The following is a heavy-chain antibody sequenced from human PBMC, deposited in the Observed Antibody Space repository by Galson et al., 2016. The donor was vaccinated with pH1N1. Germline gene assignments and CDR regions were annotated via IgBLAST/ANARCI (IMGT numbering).Heavy chain of an antibody. J-gene: IGHJ4*02. V-gene: IGHV3-7*01. D-gene: IGHD6-13*01. CDR2: TNQDGSQK. Sequence: SLRLSCAASGFIFSDHWMSWVRQAPDKGLEWVANTNQDGSQKYYVDSVRGRFTISRDNAKNSVSLQMNSLRPDDTGVYYCVRAIGAAAYFWGQGTLVTVSS. CDR3: VRAIGAAAYF. CDR1: GFIFSDHW.